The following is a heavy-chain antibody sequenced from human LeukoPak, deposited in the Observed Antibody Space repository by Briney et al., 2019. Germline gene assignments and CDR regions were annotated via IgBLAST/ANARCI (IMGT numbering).Heavy chain of an antibody. J-gene: IGHJ4*02. D-gene: IGHD3-10*01. Sequence: GGSLRLSCAASGFTFNNYAMSWVRQTPGKGLEWVSAISGSGGSTYYADSVKGRFTISRDNSKNTLYLQMNSLRAEDTAVYYCAKGYGSGVRSRTEYTVDYWGQGTLVTVSS. CDR3: AKGYGSGVRSRTEYTVDY. CDR2: ISGSGGST. CDR1: GFTFNNYA. V-gene: IGHV3-23*01.